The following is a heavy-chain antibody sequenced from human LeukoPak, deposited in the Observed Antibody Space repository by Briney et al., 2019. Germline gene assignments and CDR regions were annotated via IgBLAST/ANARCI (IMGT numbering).Heavy chain of an antibody. Sequence: GRSLRLSCAASGFTFGSYGMHWVRQAPGKGLEWVAVISYDGSNKYYADSVKGRFTLSRDNSINTVDLQMNSLRAEDTAVYYCVKEYHSRGFRAYFDYWGQGTLVTVSS. J-gene: IGHJ4*02. D-gene: IGHD5-24*01. CDR2: ISYDGSNK. V-gene: IGHV3-30*18. CDR3: VKEYHSRGFRAYFDY. CDR1: GFTFGSYG.